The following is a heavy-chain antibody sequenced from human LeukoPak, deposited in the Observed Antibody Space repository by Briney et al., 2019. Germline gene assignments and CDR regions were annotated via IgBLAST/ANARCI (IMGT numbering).Heavy chain of an antibody. V-gene: IGHV3-23*01. CDR3: AKGTRRTADY. CDR2: ISGSGGST. CDR1: GFTVSNNY. D-gene: IGHD2-21*02. J-gene: IGHJ4*02. Sequence: PGGSLRLSCAASGFTVSNNYMSWVRQAPGKGLEWVSAISGSGGSTYYADSVKGRFTISRDNSKNTLYLQMNSLRAEDTAVYYCAKGTRRTADYWGQGTLVTVSS.